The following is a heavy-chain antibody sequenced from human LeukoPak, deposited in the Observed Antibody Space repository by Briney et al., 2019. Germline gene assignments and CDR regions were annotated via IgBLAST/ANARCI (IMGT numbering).Heavy chain of an antibody. Sequence: PGGSLRLSCTASGFTFGDYAMSWFRQAPGKGLEWVGSIRSKAYGGTTEYAASVKGRFTISRDDSKSIAYLQMNSLKTEDTAVYYCTTQRYYDSSGYYYKDYWGQGTLVTVSS. CDR2: IRSKAYGGTT. J-gene: IGHJ4*02. D-gene: IGHD3-22*01. CDR1: GFTFGDYA. V-gene: IGHV3-49*03. CDR3: TTQRYYDSSGYYYKDY.